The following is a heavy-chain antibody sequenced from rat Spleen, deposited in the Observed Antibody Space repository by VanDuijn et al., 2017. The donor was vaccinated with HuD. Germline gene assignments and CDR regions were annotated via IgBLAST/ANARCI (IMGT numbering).Heavy chain of an antibody. V-gene: IGHV5-19*01. Sequence: EVQLVESGGGLVQPGRSLTLSCAASGFTFSNYGLHWIRQAPTKGLEWVAYISTGGDNTYYRDSVKGRFTISRDNAKSTLYLQLDSLRSEDTATYYCATDTFYDGTYYPGGFDYWGQGVMVTVSS. CDR1: GFTFSNYG. J-gene: IGHJ2*01. CDR2: ISTGGDNT. CDR3: ATDTFYDGTYYPGGFDY. D-gene: IGHD1-12*02.